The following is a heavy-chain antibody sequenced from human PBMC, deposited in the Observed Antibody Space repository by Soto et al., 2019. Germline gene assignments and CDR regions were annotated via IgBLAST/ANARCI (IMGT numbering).Heavy chain of an antibody. CDR2: SRNKPNAYST. J-gene: IGHJ3*01. CDR3: ARRYSAWGDAFDV. D-gene: IGHD5-12*01. CDR1: GFIFSDHY. Sequence: EVQLVESGGGLVQPGGSLRLSCAASGFIFSDHYMDWVRQAPGKGLVWVGRSRNKPNAYSTEYAASVKGRFTISRDDSKTSLYLQMNSLKAEDTAVYYCARRYSAWGDAFDVWGQGTMVTVSS. V-gene: IGHV3-72*01.